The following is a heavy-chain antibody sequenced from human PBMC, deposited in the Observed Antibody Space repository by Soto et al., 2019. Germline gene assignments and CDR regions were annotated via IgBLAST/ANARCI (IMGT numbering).Heavy chain of an antibody. Sequence: QVQLVQSGAAVKKPGASVKVSCKASGYTFTSYGFSWVRQAPGQGLEGMGWISAYNDNTNYGHKFQGRVTMTTNTSKSTAYMELRSLRSDDTAVYYCARDQRYYYYSSGFYRWDHWGQGTLVTVSS. CDR1: GYTFTSYG. V-gene: IGHV1-18*01. J-gene: IGHJ4*02. CDR3: ARDQRYYYYSSGFYRWDH. CDR2: ISAYNDNT. D-gene: IGHD3-22*01.